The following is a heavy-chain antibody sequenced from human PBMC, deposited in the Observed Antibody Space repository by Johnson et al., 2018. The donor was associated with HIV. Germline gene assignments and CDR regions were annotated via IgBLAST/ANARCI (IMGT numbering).Heavy chain of an antibody. D-gene: IGHD1-26*01. CDR2: ITWNGGRT. J-gene: IGHJ3*02. CDR3: AKERAIVGATFGAFDI. CDR1: GFTFDDYA. Sequence: VQLVESGGGVVRPGGSLRLSCAASGFTFDDYAMSWVRQAPGKGLEWVSGITWNGGRTGYADSVKGRFIISRDNANKTLYRQMNSLRAEDTALYYCAKERAIVGATFGAFDIWGQGTMVTVSS. V-gene: IGHV3-20*04.